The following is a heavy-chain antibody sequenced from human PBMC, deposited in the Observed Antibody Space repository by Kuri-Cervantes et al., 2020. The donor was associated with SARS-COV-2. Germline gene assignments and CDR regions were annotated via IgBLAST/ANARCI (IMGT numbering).Heavy chain of an antibody. CDR3: ARASIWDYYYYYMDV. CDR1: GFTFSSYG. V-gene: IGHV3-21*01. Sequence: GESLKISCAASGFTFSSYGMNWVRQAPGKGLEWVSSISSSSSYIYYADSVKGRFTISRDNAKNSLYLQLNSLRPDDTAFYYCARASIWDYYYYYMDVWGAGTRVTVSS. CDR2: ISSSSSYI. D-gene: IGHD3-16*01. J-gene: IGHJ6*03.